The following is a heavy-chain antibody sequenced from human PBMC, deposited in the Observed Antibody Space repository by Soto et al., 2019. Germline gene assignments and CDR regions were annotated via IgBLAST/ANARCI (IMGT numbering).Heavy chain of an antibody. CDR1: GGSISSGDYY. D-gene: IGHD1-7*01. V-gene: IGHV4-30-4*01. Sequence: QVQLQESGPGLVKPSQTLSLTCTVSGGSISSGDYYWSWIRQPPGKGLEWIGYIYYSGSTYYNPSLKSRVTISVDTSKNQFSRKLSSVTAADTAVYYCARDPSLNWNYGLNYYYGMDVRGQGTTVTVSS. CDR2: IYYSGST. J-gene: IGHJ6*02. CDR3: ARDPSLNWNYGLNYYYGMDV.